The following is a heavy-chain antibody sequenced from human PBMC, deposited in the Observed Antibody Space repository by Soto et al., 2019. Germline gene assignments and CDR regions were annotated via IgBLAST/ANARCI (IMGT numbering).Heavy chain of an antibody. J-gene: IGHJ3*01. CDR2: IDPDESWT. CDR1: GFTFSRYW. Sequence: EVQLVESGGGLVQPGGSLRLSCAASGFTFSRYWMHWVRQAPGKGLVGVSRIDPDESWTDYADSVEGRFTISRDNAKNTPYLQLNSLRVEDKAVYYCARPRGTANSAFDLWGQGTMVAVSS. CDR3: ARPRGTANSAFDL. D-gene: IGHD2-21*02. V-gene: IGHV3-74*01.